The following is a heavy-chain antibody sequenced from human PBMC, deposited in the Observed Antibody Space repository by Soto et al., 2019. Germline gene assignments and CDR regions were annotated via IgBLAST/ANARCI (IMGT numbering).Heavy chain of an antibody. V-gene: IGHV3-30-3*01. D-gene: IGHD3-16*01. CDR2: ISYDGSNK. CDR3: ARAESKERGGYFDY. CDR1: GFTFSSYA. Sequence: QVQLVESGGGVVQPGRSLRLSCAASGFTFSSYAMHWVRQAPGKGLEWVAVISYDGSNKYYADSVKGRFTISRDNSNSPLYLQMNSLKAEDMAVYYCARAESKERGGYFDYWGQGTLVTVSS. J-gene: IGHJ4*02.